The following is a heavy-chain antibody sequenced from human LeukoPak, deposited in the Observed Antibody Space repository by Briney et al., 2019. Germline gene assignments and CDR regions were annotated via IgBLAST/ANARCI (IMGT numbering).Heavy chain of an antibody. J-gene: IGHJ4*02. CDR2: IYHGGST. CDR3: ARVLITMVRGVTQGLFDY. Sequence: SETLSLTCTVSGYSISSGYYWGWIRQPPGKGLEWIGSIYHGGSTYYNPSLKSRVTISVDTSKNQFSLKLSSVTAADTAVYYCARVLITMVRGVTQGLFDYWGQGTLVTVSS. CDR1: GYSISSGYY. D-gene: IGHD3-10*01. V-gene: IGHV4-38-2*02.